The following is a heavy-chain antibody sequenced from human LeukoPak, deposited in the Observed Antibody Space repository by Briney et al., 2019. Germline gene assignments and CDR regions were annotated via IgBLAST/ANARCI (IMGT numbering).Heavy chain of an antibody. CDR2: VNHNGNEN. V-gene: IGHV3-7*03. CDR3: ARGGGLDV. D-gene: IGHD3-16*01. CDR1: GFTFSSYW. J-gene: IGHJ6*02. Sequence: GGSLRLSCAASGFTFSSYWMNWARQAPGKGLEWVASVNHNGNENYYVESVKGRFTISRDNAKNSLYLQMSNLRAEDTAVYFCARGGGLDVWGQGATVTVSS.